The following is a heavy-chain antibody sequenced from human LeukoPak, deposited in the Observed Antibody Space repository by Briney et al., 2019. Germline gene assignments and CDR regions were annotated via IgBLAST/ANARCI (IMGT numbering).Heavy chain of an antibody. V-gene: IGHV3-30*18. D-gene: IGHD3-9*01. J-gene: IGHJ4*02. Sequence: GGSLRLSCAASGFGFSSYGMHWVRQAPGKGLEWVALISYDGNNKYHADSVKGRFTISRDNSKNTLSLQMDSLRAEDTAVYYCAKDTFVRDILRYFDWSLDYWGQGTLVTVSS. CDR1: GFGFSSYG. CDR2: ISYDGNNK. CDR3: AKDTFVRDILRYFDWSLDY.